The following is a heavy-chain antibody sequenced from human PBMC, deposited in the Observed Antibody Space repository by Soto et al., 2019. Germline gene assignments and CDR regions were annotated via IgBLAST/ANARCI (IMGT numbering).Heavy chain of an antibody. J-gene: IGHJ4*02. Sequence: ASVKVSCKASGYTFTSYGISWVRQAPGQGLEWKGWISAYNGNTNYAQKLQGRVTMTTDTSTSTVYMELRSLRSEDTAVYYCARAVAVAADFDYWGQGTLVTVSS. D-gene: IGHD6-19*01. V-gene: IGHV1-18*01. CDR3: ARAVAVAADFDY. CDR1: GYTFTSYG. CDR2: ISAYNGNT.